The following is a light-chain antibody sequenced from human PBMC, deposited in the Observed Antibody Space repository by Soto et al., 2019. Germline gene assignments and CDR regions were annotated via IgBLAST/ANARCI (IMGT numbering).Light chain of an antibody. CDR1: SSNIGSNT. J-gene: IGLJ2*01. V-gene: IGLV1-44*01. CDR2: SNN. Sequence: QSVLTQPPSASGTPGQRVTISCSGSSSNIGSNTVNWYQQLPGTAPKLLIYSNNQRPSGVPDRFSGSKSGTSASLAISGLQSEDAADYYCAAWDDSLNGVVFGGGTKLNVL. CDR3: AAWDDSLNGVV.